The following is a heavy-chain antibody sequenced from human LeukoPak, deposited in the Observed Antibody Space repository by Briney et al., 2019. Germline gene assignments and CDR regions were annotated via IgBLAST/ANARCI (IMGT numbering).Heavy chain of an antibody. CDR1: GYTFTIYG. D-gene: IGHD5-12*01. CDR2: ISAYNGNT. V-gene: IGHV1-18*01. J-gene: IGHJ4*02. Sequence: ASVRVSYTASGYTFTIYGINWVRQAPGQGLEWMGWISAYNGNTNYAQKLQGRVTMTTDTSTSTAYMELRSQRSDDTAVYYCARDDALVATGSFDYWGQGTLVTVSS. CDR3: ARDDALVATGSFDY.